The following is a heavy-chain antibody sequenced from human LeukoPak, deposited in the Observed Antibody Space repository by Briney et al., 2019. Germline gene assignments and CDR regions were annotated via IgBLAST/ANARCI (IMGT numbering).Heavy chain of an antibody. CDR1: GGSISSGDYY. J-gene: IGHJ4*02. CDR3: ARGPTIFGVAAFDY. Sequence: SETLSLTCTVSGGSISSGDYYWSWIRQPPGKGLEWIGYIYYSGSTYYNPSLKSRVTISVDTSKNQFSLQLNSVTPEDTAVYYCARGPTIFGVAAFDYWGQGTLVTVSS. D-gene: IGHD3-3*01. CDR2: IYYSGST. V-gene: IGHV4-30-4*01.